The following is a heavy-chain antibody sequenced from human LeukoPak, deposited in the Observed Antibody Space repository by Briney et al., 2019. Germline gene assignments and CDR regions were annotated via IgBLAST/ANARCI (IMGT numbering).Heavy chain of an antibody. CDR3: ARDQLVRGSGWFDP. J-gene: IGHJ5*02. CDR1: GGSISSYY. D-gene: IGHD6-6*01. V-gene: IGHV4-4*07. CDR2: IYTSGST. Sequence: XETLSLTCTVSGGSISSYYWSWIRQPAGKGLEWIGRIYTSGSTNYNPSLKSRVTMSVDTSKNQFSLKLSSVTAADTAVYYCARDQLVRGSGWFDPWGQGTLVTVSS.